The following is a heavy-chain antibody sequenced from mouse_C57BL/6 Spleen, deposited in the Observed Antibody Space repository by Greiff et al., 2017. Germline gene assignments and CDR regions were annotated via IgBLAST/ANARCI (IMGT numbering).Heavy chain of an antibody. CDR2: INYDGSST. V-gene: IGHV5-16*01. CDR3: ARTADYGSSYWYFDV. J-gene: IGHJ1*03. D-gene: IGHD1-1*01. CDR1: GFTFSDYY. Sequence: EVQLVESEGGLVQPGSSMKLSCTPSGFTFSDYYMAWVRQVPEKGLEWVANINYDGSSTYYLDSLKSRFIISRDNAKNILYLQMSSLKSEDTATYYCARTADYGSSYWYFDVWGTGTTVTVSS.